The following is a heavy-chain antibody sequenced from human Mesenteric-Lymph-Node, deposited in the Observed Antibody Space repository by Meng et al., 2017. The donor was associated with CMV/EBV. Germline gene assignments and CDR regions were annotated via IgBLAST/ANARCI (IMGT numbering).Heavy chain of an antibody. CDR1: PESFNGYY. CDR3: ARAGDFWSGYHDAFDI. D-gene: IGHD3-3*01. V-gene: IGHV4-59*01. Sequence: SETLSLTCVVDPESFNGYYWSWIRQPPGKGLEWIGYIYYSGSTNYNPSLKSRVTISVDTSKNQFSLKLSSVTAADTAVYYCARAGDFWSGYHDAFDIWGQGTMVTVSS. CDR2: IYYSGST. J-gene: IGHJ3*02.